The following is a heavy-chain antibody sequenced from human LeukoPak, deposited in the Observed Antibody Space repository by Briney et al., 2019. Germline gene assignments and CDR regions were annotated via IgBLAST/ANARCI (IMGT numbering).Heavy chain of an antibody. J-gene: IGHJ4*02. CDR3: ARDYYDSSGQWYYFDY. D-gene: IGHD3-22*01. CDR2: ISSSSSYI. CDR1: GFTFSSYS. Sequence: GGSLGLSCAASGFTFSSYSMNWVRQAPGKGLEWVSSISSSSSYIYYADSVKGRFTISRDNAKNSLYLQMNSLRAEDTAVYYCARDYYDSSGQWYYFDYWGQGTLVTVSS. V-gene: IGHV3-21*01.